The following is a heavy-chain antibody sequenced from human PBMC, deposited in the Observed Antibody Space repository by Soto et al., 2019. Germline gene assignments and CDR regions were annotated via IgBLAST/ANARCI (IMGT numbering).Heavy chain of an antibody. J-gene: IGHJ6*02. CDR1: GGSFSGYY. V-gene: IGHV4-34*01. Sequence: PSETLSLTCAAYGGSFSGYYWSWIRQPPGKGLEWIGEINHSGSTNYNPSLKSRVTISVDTSKNQFSLKLSSVTAADTAVYYCASTVNDYYYYGMDVWGQGTTVTVSS. D-gene: IGHD4-17*01. CDR2: INHSGST. CDR3: ASTVNDYYYYGMDV.